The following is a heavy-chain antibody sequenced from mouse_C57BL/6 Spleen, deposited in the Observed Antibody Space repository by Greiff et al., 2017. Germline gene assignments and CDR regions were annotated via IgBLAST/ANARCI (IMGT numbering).Heavy chain of an antibody. CDR2: IDPSDSYT. Sequence: QVQLQQPGAELVMPGASVKLSCKASGYTFTSYWMHWVKQRPGQGLEWIGEIDPSDSYTNYNQKFKGKATLTVAKSSSTAYLPLSSLTSEDSAVYYYARAYLTTVVAPYFDYWGQGTTLTGSS. V-gene: IGHV1-69*01. J-gene: IGHJ2*01. CDR1: GYTFTSYW. CDR3: ARAYLTTVVAPYFDY. D-gene: IGHD1-1*01.